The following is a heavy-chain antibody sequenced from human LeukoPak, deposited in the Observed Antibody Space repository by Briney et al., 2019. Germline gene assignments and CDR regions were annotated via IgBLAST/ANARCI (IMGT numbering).Heavy chain of an antibody. CDR3: ARYRQTTIDI. V-gene: IGHV4-59*08. D-gene: IGHD4-17*01. Sequence: SETLSVNCTVSGGSISSYYWSWIRQPPGKGLEWIGYIYYSGSTNYNPSLKSRVTISVDTSKNQFSLKLSSVTAADTAVYYCARYRQTTIDIWGQGTMVTVSS. J-gene: IGHJ3*02. CDR1: GGSISSYY. CDR2: IYYSGST.